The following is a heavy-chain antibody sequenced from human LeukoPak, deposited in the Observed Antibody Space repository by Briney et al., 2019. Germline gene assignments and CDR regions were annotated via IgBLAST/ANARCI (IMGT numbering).Heavy chain of an antibody. CDR1: GYTFTSYD. V-gene: IGHV1-8*01. CDR3: ARENYGSRYYFDY. D-gene: IGHD4-17*01. Sequence: ASVKVSCKASGYTFTSYDINWVRQATGQGLEWMGWMNPNSGNTGYAQKFQGRVTMTRNTSISTAYMELSSQRSEDTAVYYCARENYGSRYYFDYWGQGTLVTVSS. J-gene: IGHJ4*02. CDR2: MNPNSGNT.